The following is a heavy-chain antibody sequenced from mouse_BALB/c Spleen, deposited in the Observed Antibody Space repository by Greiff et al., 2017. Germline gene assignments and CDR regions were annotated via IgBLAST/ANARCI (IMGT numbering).Heavy chain of an antibody. D-gene: IGHD1-1*01. J-gene: IGHJ4*01. CDR3: ARSITTVVVDYAMDY. CDR2: IWGDGST. Sequence: VQLQESGPGLVAPSQSLSITCTVSGFSLTGYGVNWVRQPPGKGLEWLGMIWGDGSTDYNSALKSRLSISKDNSKSQVFLKMNSLQTDDTARYYCARSITTVVVDYAMDYWGQGTSVTVSS. V-gene: IGHV2-6-7*01. CDR1: GFSLTGYG.